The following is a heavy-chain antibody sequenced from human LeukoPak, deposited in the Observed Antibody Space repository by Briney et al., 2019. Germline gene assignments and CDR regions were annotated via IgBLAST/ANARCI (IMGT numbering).Heavy chain of an antibody. V-gene: IGHV3-11*01. J-gene: IGHJ3*02. CDR3: ARLLIYQLDAFDI. CDR2: ISNSGGTI. CDR1: GFTFSDHF. Sequence: PGGSLRLSCAASGFTFSDHFMTWIRQAPGKGLEWISCISNSGGTIYYADSVKGRFTLSRDNAKNSLDLQINSLRVEDTGVYYCARLLIYQLDAFDIWGQGTMVTVSS. D-gene: IGHD2-2*01.